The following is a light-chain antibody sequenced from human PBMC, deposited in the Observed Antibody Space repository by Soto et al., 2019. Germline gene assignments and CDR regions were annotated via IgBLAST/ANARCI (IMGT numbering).Light chain of an antibody. CDR1: NVGEYDY. CDR3: SSFAGSNIWV. CDR2: EVT. J-gene: IGLJ3*02. V-gene: IGLV2-8*01. Sequence: QSALTQPPSASGSPGQSVTISCTGSNVGEYDYVSWYQQHPGKAPKLMIHEVTKRPSGVPDRFSGSKSGNTASLTVSGLQAEDEADYHCSSFAGSNIWVFGGGTKLTVL.